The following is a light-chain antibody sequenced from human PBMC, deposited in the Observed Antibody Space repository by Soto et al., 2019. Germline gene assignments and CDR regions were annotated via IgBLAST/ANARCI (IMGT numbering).Light chain of an antibody. CDR2: DAS. V-gene: IGKV1-5*01. CDR1: QNINSW. J-gene: IGKJ1*01. Sequence: DIQMTQSPSTLSASVGDRVTITCRASQNINSWLAWYQQKPGKAPNLLIYDASTLESGVPSRFSGSGSGTEFTLTISSLHSEDFGVYYCQQYDNWWTFGQGTKVDIK. CDR3: QQYDNWWT.